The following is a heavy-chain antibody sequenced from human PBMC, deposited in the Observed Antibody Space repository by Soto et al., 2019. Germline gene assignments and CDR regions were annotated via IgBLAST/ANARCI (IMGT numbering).Heavy chain of an antibody. D-gene: IGHD3-22*01. Sequence: SETLSLTCAVYGGSFSGYYWSWIRQPPGKGVEWIGEINHSGSTNYNPSLKSRVTISVDTSKTQSSLKLSSVSAPDRAVYYCKLGSGWQVLAYWGQGPLVPVSP. CDR2: INHSGST. CDR1: GGSFSGYY. J-gene: IGHJ4*02. CDR3: KLGSGWQVLAY. V-gene: IGHV4-34*01.